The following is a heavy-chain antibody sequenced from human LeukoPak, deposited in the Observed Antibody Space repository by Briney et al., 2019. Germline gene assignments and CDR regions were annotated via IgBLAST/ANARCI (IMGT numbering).Heavy chain of an antibody. Sequence: GASVKVSCKASGYTFTSYGISWVRQAPGQGLEWMGWISAYNGNTNYAQKLQGRVTMTTDTSTSTAYMELRSLRFDDTAVYYCARDYYDFWSGYYWNYWGQGTLVTVSS. V-gene: IGHV1-18*01. J-gene: IGHJ4*02. CDR3: ARDYYDFWSGYYWNY. CDR1: GYTFTSYG. CDR2: ISAYNGNT. D-gene: IGHD3-3*01.